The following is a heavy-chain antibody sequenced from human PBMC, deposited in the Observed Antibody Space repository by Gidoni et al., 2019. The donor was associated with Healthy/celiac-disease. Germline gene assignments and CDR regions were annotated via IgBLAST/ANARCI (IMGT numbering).Heavy chain of an antibody. D-gene: IGHD4-4*01. CDR2: IYYSGST. V-gene: IGHV4-39*01. CDR3: ARGLHRPHGDY. J-gene: IGHJ4*02. CDR1: GGSISSRSYY. Sequence: QLQLQESGPGLVKPSETLSLTCTVSGGSISSRSYYWGWIRQPPGKGLEWIGSIYYSGSTYYNPSLKSRVTISVDTSKNQFSLKLSSVTAADTAVYYCARGLHRPHGDYWGQGTLVTVSS.